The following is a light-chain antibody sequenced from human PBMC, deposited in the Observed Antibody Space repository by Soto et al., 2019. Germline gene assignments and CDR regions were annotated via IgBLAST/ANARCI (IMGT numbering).Light chain of an antibody. CDR2: DAS. CDR3: QQYNTYPWT. V-gene: IGKV1-5*01. CDR1: QSISSW. J-gene: IGKJ1*01. Sequence: DIQVTQSPSTLSASVGDRVTFTCRASQSISSWLAWYQQKPGRAPKLLIYDASTLESGVPSRFSGSGSGTEFTLTISRMQPDDFANYYCQQYNTYPWTFGQGTKVDIK.